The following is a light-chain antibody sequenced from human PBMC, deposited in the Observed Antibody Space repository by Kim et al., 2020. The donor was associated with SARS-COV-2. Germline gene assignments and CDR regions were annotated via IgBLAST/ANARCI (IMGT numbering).Light chain of an antibody. CDR2: QDN. V-gene: IGLV3-1*01. Sequence: SYELTQPPSVSVSPGQTATITCSGDKLGGKYVSWYQQKPGQSPVLVIYQDNKRPSGIPERFSGSNSGSTATLTISGTQAMDEADYYCQAWDISTVV. CDR3: QAWDISTVV. CDR1: KLGGKY. J-gene: IGLJ2*01.